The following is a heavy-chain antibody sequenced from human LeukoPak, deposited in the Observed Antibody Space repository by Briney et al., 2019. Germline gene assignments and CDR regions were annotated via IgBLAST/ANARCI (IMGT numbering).Heavy chain of an antibody. CDR3: ARDGVYSGYDYYFDY. D-gene: IGHD5-12*01. CDR2: IYYSGST. Sequence: SETLTLTCTASDGSISSYYWSWIRQPPGKGLEWMGYIYYSGSTNQNPSLKSRVTISVDTSKNQFSLKLSSVTAADTAVYYCARDGVYSGYDYYFDYWGQGTLVTVSS. J-gene: IGHJ4*02. V-gene: IGHV4-59*01. CDR1: DGSISSYY.